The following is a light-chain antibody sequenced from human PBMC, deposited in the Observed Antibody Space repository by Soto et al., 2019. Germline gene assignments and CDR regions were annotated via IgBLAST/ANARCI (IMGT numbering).Light chain of an antibody. CDR2: DAS. J-gene: IGKJ5*01. V-gene: IGKV1-39*01. CDR1: QSIITY. Sequence: IQLTQSTSSLSASVGNRVTITCRASQSIITYLNWYQKKPGKAPNLLIYDASRLQSGVPSRFSGSGGGTDFTLSISSVQPEDFATYFCQQSYMDPITFGQGTRLEI. CDR3: QQSYMDPIT.